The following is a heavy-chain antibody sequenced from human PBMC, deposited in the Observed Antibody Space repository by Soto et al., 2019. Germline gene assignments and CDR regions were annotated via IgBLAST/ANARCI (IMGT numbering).Heavy chain of an antibody. V-gene: IGHV3-23*01. CDR2: VSSTGTSP. CDR3: ARVGEGATFYYGMDV. CDR1: GFTFSNYA. J-gene: IGHJ6*02. Sequence: GGSLRLSCSASGFTFSNYAMSWVRQSRRKGLEWVSGVSSTGTSPYYADSVKGRFTISRDNAKNSLYLRMNSLRDEDTAVYYCARVGEGATFYYGMDVWGQGTTVTVSS. D-gene: IGHD1-26*01.